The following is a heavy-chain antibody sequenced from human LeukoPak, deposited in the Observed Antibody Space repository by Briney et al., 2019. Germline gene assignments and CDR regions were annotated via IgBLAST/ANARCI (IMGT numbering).Heavy chain of an antibody. V-gene: IGHV3-23*01. CDR2: ISGSGGST. Sequence: GGSLRLSCAASGFTFSSYAMSWVRQAPGKGLEWVSAISGSGGSTYYADSVKGRFTISRDNSKNTLYLQMNSLRAEDTAVYYCAKYAECGGSCYYFDYWGQGTLVTVPS. J-gene: IGHJ4*02. CDR1: GFTFSSYA. D-gene: IGHD2-15*01. CDR3: AKYAECGGSCYYFDY.